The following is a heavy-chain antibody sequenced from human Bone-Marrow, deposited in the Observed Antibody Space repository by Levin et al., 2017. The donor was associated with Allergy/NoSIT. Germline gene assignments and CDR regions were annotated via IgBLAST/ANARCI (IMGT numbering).Heavy chain of an antibody. CDR3: ADYNNSGYYGWFDP. J-gene: IGHJ5*02. Sequence: GGSLRLSCAGSGFTFEDYAMHWVRQAPGKGLEWVSGLSWNGGHIGYADSVKGRFTISRDNAKNSLYLQMNSLRPEDTALYYCADYNNSGYYGWFDPWGQGTLVTVSS. CDR1: GFTFEDYA. D-gene: IGHD3-22*01. CDR2: LSWNGGHI. V-gene: IGHV3-9*01.